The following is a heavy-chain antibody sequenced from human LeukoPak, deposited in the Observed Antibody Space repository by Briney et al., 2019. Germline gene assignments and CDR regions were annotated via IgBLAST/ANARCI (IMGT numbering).Heavy chain of an antibody. CDR3: AKAPHCPNDVCRYFDY. D-gene: IGHD2-8*01. V-gene: IGHV3-23*01. Sequence: GGSLRLSCAAFGFTFTTYPMSWVRQAPGKGLEWVSAISASGGGTYYADSVKGRFTISRDNSRSTVFLQMSSLRAEDTAVYYCAKAPHCPNDVCRYFDYWGQGILVTVSS. CDR1: GFTFTTYP. CDR2: ISASGGGT. J-gene: IGHJ4*02.